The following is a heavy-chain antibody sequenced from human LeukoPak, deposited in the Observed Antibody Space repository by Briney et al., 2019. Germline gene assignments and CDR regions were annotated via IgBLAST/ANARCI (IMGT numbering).Heavy chain of an antibody. J-gene: IGHJ4*02. V-gene: IGHV3-30*02. CDR1: GFTFSSYG. Sequence: GGSLRLSCAASGFTFSSYGMHWVRQAPGKGLEWVAVIWYDGSNKYYTDSVKGRFTISRDNSKNTLYLQMNSLRAEDTAVYYCAKASNGGSYYGVIIDYWGQGTLVTVSS. D-gene: IGHD1-26*01. CDR3: AKASNGGSYYGVIIDY. CDR2: IWYDGSNK.